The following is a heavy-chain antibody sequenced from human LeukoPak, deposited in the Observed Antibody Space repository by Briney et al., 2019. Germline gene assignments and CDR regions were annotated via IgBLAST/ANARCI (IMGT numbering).Heavy chain of an antibody. CDR3: ARDPGSEIDY. CDR2: IYYSGST. CDR1: GGSISSYY. V-gene: IGHV4-30-4*08. Sequence: SETLSLTCTVSGGSISSYYWSWIRQPPGKGLEWIGYIYYSGSTYYNPSLKSRVTISVDTSKNQFSLKLSSVTAADTAVYYCARDPGSEIDYWGQGTLVTVSS. J-gene: IGHJ4*02.